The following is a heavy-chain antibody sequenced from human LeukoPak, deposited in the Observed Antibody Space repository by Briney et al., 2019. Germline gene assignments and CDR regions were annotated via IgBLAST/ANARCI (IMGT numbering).Heavy chain of an antibody. Sequence: ASVKVSCKASGYTFTGYYMHWVRQAPGQGLEWMGWINPNSGGTNYAQKFQGRVTMTRDTSISTAYMELSRLRSDDTAVYYCARVPCSGGSCYPTYYYYYYMDVWDKGTTVTVSS. CDR3: ARVPCSGGSCYPTYYYYYYMDV. CDR2: INPNSGGT. CDR1: GYTFTGYY. V-gene: IGHV1-2*02. D-gene: IGHD2-15*01. J-gene: IGHJ6*03.